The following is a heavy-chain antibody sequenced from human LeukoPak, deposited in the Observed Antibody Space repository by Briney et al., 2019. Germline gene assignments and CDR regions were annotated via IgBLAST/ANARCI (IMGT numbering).Heavy chain of an antibody. D-gene: IGHD5-24*01. CDR2: VSGSGGST. CDR3: ARGDGYNFFDY. J-gene: IGHJ4*02. V-gene: IGHV3-23*01. CDR1: GFTFVGYA. Sequence: GGSLRLSCAASGFTFVGYAMSWLRQAPGKGLEWVAAVSGSGGSTYYADSVKGRFTISRDNSENTLYLQMKSLRAEDTAVYYCARGDGYNFFDYWGQGTLVTVSS.